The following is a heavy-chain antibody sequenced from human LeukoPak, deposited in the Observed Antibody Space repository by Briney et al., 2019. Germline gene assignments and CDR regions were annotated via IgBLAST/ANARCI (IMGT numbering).Heavy chain of an antibody. D-gene: IGHD3-10*01. J-gene: IGHJ5*02. CDR2: INLGESA. CDR3: ARGLERLSMVRGHRGYNWFDP. CDR1: GGSISSGGYY. V-gene: IGHV4-39*07. Sequence: PSETLSLTCTVPGGSISSGGYYWSWIRQPPGKGLEWIGEINLGESANYNPSLKSRVTISVDASKNQFSLKLSSVTAADTAVYYCARGLERLSMVRGHRGYNWFDPWGQGTLVTVSS.